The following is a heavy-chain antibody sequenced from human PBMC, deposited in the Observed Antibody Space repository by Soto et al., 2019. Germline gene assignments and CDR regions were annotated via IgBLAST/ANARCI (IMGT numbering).Heavy chain of an antibody. CDR3: AARAYGDYVPNGD. CDR1: GGSFSGYY. J-gene: IGHJ4*02. V-gene: IGHV4-34*01. CDR2: INHSGST. D-gene: IGHD4-17*01. Sequence: SETLSLTCAVYGGSFSGYYWSWIRQPPGKGLEWIGEINHSGSTNYNPSLKSRVTISVDTSKNQFSLKLSSVTAADTAVYYCAARAYGDYVPNGDWGQGTLVTVSS.